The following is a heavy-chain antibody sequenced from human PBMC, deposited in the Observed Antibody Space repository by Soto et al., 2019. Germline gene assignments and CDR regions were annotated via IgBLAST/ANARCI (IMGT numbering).Heavy chain of an antibody. J-gene: IGHJ4*02. CDR3: IGEIKSGGLDY. Sequence: EVQLVESGGNWVQPGRSLRLSCASSGFDVYTMHWIRQAPGVGLEWVAGINWDSTYMGYADSVKGRFTVSRDNAKKSLYLQMTGLRDDDTALYYCIGEIKSGGLDYWGRGTLVTVSS. CDR1: GFDVYT. CDR2: INWDSTYM. V-gene: IGHV3-9*01. D-gene: IGHD2-15*01.